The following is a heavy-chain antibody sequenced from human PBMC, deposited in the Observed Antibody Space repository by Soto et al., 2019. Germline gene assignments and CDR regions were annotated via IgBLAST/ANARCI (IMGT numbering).Heavy chain of an antibody. D-gene: IGHD5-12*01. CDR1: GFTFSSYG. Sequence: GGSLRLSCAASGFTFSSYGMHWVRQAPGKGLEWVAVISYDGSNKYYADSVKGRFTISRGNSKNTLYLQMNSLRAEDTAVYYCAKDRASQDIVATTDASGIWGQGTMVTVS. V-gene: IGHV3-30*18. CDR2: ISYDGSNK. J-gene: IGHJ3*02. CDR3: AKDRASQDIVATTDASGI.